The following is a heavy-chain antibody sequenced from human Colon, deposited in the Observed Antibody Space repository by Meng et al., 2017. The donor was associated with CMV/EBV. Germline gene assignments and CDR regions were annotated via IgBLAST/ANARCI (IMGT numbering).Heavy chain of an antibody. D-gene: IGHD6-19*01. V-gene: IGHV3-7*01. CDR3: ARPDEGSLGGHSGMNV. Sequence: GESLKISCAGSSFTVSRYWMTWVRQAPGKGMEWVANIKQDGSEKYYVDSVKGRFTISRDNDKNSLYLQMNRLRAEDTAVYFCARPDEGSLGGHSGMNVWGQGTTVTVSS. CDR1: SFTVSRYW. J-gene: IGHJ6*02. CDR2: IKQDGSEK.